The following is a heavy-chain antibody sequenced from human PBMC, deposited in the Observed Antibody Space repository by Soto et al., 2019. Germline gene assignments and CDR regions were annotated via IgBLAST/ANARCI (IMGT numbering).Heavy chain of an antibody. Sequence: PSETLSLTCAVYGGSSSGYYWSWIRQPPGKGLEWIGEINHSGSTNYNPSLKSRVTISVDTSKNQFSLKLSSVTAADTAVYYCARGGVVVAATSRTNRPFDPWGQGTLVTVSS. CDR1: GGSSSGYY. CDR3: ARGGVVVAATSRTNRPFDP. V-gene: IGHV4-34*01. J-gene: IGHJ5*02. CDR2: INHSGST. D-gene: IGHD2-15*01.